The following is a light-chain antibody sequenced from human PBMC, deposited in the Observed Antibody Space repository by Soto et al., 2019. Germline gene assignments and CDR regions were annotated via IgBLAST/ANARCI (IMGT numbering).Light chain of an antibody. CDR3: SSYTRSSTWV. CDR2: EVS. CDR1: SSDVGGYDH. J-gene: IGLJ3*02. V-gene: IGLV2-14*01. Sequence: QSALTQPASVSGSPGQSITISCTGTSSDVGGYDHVSWYQQHPGKAPKVMIYEVSKRPSGVSNRFSASKSGKTASLTISGLQAEDEADYYCSSYTRSSTWVFGGGTKLTVL.